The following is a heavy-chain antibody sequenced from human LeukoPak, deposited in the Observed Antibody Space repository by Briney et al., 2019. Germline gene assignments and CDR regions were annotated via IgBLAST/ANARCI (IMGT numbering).Heavy chain of an antibody. D-gene: IGHD3-22*01. J-gene: IGHJ4*02. CDR1: GFTFSNFG. CDR3: TKETTMIVGGQYFDY. CDR2: ITWDGTGT. V-gene: IGHV3-43*01. Sequence: GGSLRLSCAASGFTFSNFGMHWVRQAPGKGLEWVSLITWDGTGTYYADSVKGRFSISRDNSKNSLYLQMNSLRTEDTALYYCTKETTMIVGGQYFDYWGQGTLVTVSS.